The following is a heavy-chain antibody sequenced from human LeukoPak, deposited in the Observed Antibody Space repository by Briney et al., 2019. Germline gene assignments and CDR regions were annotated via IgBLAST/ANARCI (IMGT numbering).Heavy chain of an antibody. CDR3: ARDSSRYSSGWSFVDY. J-gene: IGHJ4*02. V-gene: IGHV3-48*03. Sequence: PGGSLRLSCAASGFTFSSYEMNWVRQAPGKGLEWVSYISSSGSTIYYADSVKGRFTISRDNAKNSLYLQMNSLRAEDTAVYYRARDSSRYSSGWSFVDYWGQGTLVTVSS. D-gene: IGHD6-19*01. CDR2: ISSSGSTI. CDR1: GFTFSSYE.